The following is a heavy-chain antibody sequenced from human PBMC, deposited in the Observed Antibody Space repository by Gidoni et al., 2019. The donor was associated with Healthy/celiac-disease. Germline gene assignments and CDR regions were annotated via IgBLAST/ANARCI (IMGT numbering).Heavy chain of an antibody. Sequence: EVQLVESGGVVVQPGGSLRLSCAASGFTFDDYTMHWVRQAPGKGLEWVSLISWDGGSTYYADSVKGRFTISRDNSKNSLYLQMNSLRTEDTALYYCAKDIGYEGSYGFDYWGQGTLVTVSS. CDR3: AKDIGYEGSYGFDY. D-gene: IGHD5-18*01. J-gene: IGHJ4*02. V-gene: IGHV3-43*01. CDR1: GFTFDDYT. CDR2: ISWDGGST.